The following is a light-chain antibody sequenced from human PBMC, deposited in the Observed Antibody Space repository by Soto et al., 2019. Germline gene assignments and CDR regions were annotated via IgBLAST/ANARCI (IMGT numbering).Light chain of an antibody. J-gene: IGLJ3*02. CDR3: CSYAGGSIPVV. V-gene: IGLV2-23*02. CDR1: SSDVGNYNL. CDR2: EVT. Sequence: QSALTQPASVSGSPGQSITISCTGTSSDVGNYNLVSWYQQHPGKAPKLMIYEVTKRPSGVSNRLSGSKSGNTASLTISGLQAEDEADYYCCSYAGGSIPVVFGGGTKLTVL.